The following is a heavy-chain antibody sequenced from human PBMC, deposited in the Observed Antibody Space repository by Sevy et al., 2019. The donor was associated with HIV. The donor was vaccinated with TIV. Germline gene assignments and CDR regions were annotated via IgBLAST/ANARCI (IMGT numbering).Heavy chain of an antibody. CDR3: ASRIAARPDYYYGMDV. CDR2: INHSGST. D-gene: IGHD6-6*01. J-gene: IGHJ6*02. CDR1: GGSFSGYY. V-gene: IGHV4-34*01. Sequence: SETLSLTCAVYGGSFSGYYWSWIRQPPAKGLEWIGEINHSGSTNYNPSLKSRVTISVDTSKNQFSLKLSSVTAADTAVYYCASRIAARPDYYYGMDVWGQGTTVTVSS.